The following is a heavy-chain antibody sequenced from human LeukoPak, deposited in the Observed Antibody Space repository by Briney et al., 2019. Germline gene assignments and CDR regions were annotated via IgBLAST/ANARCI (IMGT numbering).Heavy chain of an antibody. V-gene: IGHV3-30*18. CDR1: GFTFSSYG. J-gene: IGHJ4*02. Sequence: GRSLRLSCAASGFTFSSYGMHWVRQAPGKGLEWVAVISYDGSNKYYADSVKGRFTISRDNSKNTLYLQMNSLRAEDTAVYYCAEEGDSSVDWGQGTLVTVSS. D-gene: IGHD3-22*01. CDR3: AEEGDSSVD. CDR2: ISYDGSNK.